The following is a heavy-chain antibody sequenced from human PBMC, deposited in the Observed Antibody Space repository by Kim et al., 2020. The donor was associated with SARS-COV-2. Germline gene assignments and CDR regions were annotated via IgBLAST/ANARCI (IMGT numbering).Heavy chain of an antibody. CDR2: INHSGST. CDR1: GGSFSGYY. V-gene: IGHV4-34*01. D-gene: IGHD3-16*02. J-gene: IGHJ4*02. CDR3: ASRGPSYDYVWGSYRGARLYYFDY. Sequence: SETLSLTCAVYGGSFSGYYWSWIRQPPGKGLEWIGEINHSGSTNYNPSLKSRVTISVDTSKNQFSLKLSSVTAADTAVYYCASRGPSYDYVWGSYRGARLYYFDYWGQGTLVTVSS.